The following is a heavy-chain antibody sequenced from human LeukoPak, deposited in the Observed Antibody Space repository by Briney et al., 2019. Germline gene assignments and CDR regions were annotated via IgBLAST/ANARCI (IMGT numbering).Heavy chain of an antibody. CDR3: VRASTSGYHSE. J-gene: IGHJ4*02. CDR1: GFSFSSYS. V-gene: IGHV3-48*01. Sequence: PGGSLRLSCAASGFSFSSYSMNWVRQAPGKGLEWVSYISSSSSITHYADSVKGRFTISRDNAKNSLYLQMNSLRADDTAVYYCVRASTSGYHSEGGQGTLVTVSS. D-gene: IGHD3-22*01. CDR2: ISSSSSIT.